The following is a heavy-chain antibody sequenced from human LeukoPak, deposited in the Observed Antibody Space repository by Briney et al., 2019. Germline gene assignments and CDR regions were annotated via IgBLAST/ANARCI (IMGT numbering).Heavy chain of an antibody. D-gene: IGHD7-27*01. CDR3: ARDHSNWEGVDY. Sequence: RTGGSLRLSCAASAFTFSSYSRNLVRQAPGKGRELVSYISSSSSTIYYADSVRGRFTISRDNAKNSLYLQMNSLRAEDTAVYYCARDHSNWEGVDYWGQGTLVTVSS. CDR2: ISSSSSTI. J-gene: IGHJ4*02. CDR1: AFTFSSYS. V-gene: IGHV3-48*01.